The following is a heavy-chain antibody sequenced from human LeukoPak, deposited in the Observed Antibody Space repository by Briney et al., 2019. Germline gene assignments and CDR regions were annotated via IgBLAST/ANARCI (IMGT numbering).Heavy chain of an antibody. Sequence: SETLSLTCTVSGGSISSHYWSWIRQPPGKGLEWIGYIYYSGSTNYNPSLKSRVTISVDTSKNQFSLKLSSVAAADTAVYYCARVTGSSSRAWVDYWGQGTLVTVSS. J-gene: IGHJ4*02. V-gene: IGHV4-59*11. CDR3: ARVTGSSSRAWVDY. CDR2: IYYSGST. D-gene: IGHD6-6*01. CDR1: GGSISSHY.